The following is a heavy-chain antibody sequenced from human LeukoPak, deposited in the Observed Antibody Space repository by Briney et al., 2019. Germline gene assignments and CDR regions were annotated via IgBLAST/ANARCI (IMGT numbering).Heavy chain of an antibody. CDR2: ISGSGGST. J-gene: IGHJ4*02. Sequence: GGSLRLSCAVSGYPFSDHYIDWVRQAPGKGLEWVSAISGSGGSTYYADSVKGRFTISRDNSKTTLYLQMNSLRAEDTAVYYCAKARRYSSSSGSDYWGQGTLVTVSS. V-gene: IGHV3-23*01. D-gene: IGHD6-6*01. CDR3: AKARRYSSSSGSDY. CDR1: GYPFSDHY.